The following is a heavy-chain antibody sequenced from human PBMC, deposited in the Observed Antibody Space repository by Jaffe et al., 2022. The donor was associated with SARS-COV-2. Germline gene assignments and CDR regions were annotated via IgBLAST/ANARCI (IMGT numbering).Heavy chain of an antibody. D-gene: IGHD5-12*01. V-gene: IGHV5-51*01. J-gene: IGHJ4*02. Sequence: EVQLVQSGAEVKKPGESLKISCKGSGYSFITYWIAWVRQMPGKGLEWMGIIYPGDSDTRYSPSFQGQVTISADKSISTAYLQWSSLKASDTAMYYCARAQYSGYVHDFFDYWGQGTLVTVSS. CDR2: IYPGDSDT. CDR3: ARAQYSGYVHDFFDY. CDR1: GYSFITYW.